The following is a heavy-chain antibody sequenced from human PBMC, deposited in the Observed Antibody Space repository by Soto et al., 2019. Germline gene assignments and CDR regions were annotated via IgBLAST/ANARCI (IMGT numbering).Heavy chain of an antibody. CDR2: IYHSGST. D-gene: IGHD5-18*01. V-gene: IGHV4-4*02. CDR3: AREYSAYSYGYCVYSN. J-gene: IGHJ1*01. CDR1: GGSISSSNW. Sequence: QVQLQESGPGLVKPSGTLSLTCAVSGGSISSSNWWSWVRQPPGKGLEWIGEIYHSGSTNYNPSLERRVTISVDKSKNQFSLKLCSVAAADTAVYYCAREYSAYSYGYCVYSNWGQGTLVTVSS.